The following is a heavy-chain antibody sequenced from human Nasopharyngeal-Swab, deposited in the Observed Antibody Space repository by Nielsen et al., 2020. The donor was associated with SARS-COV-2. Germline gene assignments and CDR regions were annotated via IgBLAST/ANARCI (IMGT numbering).Heavy chain of an antibody. Sequence: SETLSLTCTVSGGSISSGGYYWSWIRQHPGKGLEWIGYIYYSGSTNYNPSLKSRVTISVDTSKNQFSLKLSSVTAADTAVYYCARREWDYDMTDAFDIWGQGTMVTVSS. D-gene: IGHD3-9*01. V-gene: IGHV4-61*08. J-gene: IGHJ3*02. CDR2: IYYSGST. CDR1: GGSISSGGYY. CDR3: ARREWDYDMTDAFDI.